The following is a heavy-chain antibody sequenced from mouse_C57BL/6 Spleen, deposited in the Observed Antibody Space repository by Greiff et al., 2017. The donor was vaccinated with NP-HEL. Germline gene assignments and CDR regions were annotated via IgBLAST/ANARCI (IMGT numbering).Heavy chain of an antibody. CDR1: GYAFSSYW. D-gene: IGHD1-1*01. CDR3: AREDYDYGSQVGY. CDR2: IYPGDGDT. J-gene: IGHJ2*01. Sequence: VQLQESGAELVKPGASVKISCKASGYAFSSYWMNWVKQRPGKGLEWIGQIYPGDGDTNYNGKFKGKATLTADKSSSTAYMQLSSLTSEDSAVYFCAREDYDYGSQVGYWGQGTTLTVSS. V-gene: IGHV1-80*01.